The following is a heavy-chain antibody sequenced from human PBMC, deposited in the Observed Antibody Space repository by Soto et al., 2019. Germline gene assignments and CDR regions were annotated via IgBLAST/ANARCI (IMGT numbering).Heavy chain of an antibody. CDR2: IYYSGST. D-gene: IGHD6-13*01. J-gene: IGHJ5*02. CDR3: ARRERAAGTDWWFDP. V-gene: IGHV4-39*01. Sequence: SETLSLTCTVSGCSISSSIFHWGRIRQPPGKGLEWIGSIYYSGSTYYSPSLKSRVTISVDTSKNQFSLKLSSVTAADTAVYYCARRERAAGTDWWFDPWGQGTQVTVS. CDR1: GCSISSSIFH.